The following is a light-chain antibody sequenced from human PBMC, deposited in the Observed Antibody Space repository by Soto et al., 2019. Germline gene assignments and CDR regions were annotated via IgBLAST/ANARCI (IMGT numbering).Light chain of an antibody. V-gene: IGKV3-15*01. J-gene: IGKJ5*01. CDR3: QQYNNWPPSGT. CDR1: QSVSSN. Sequence: DIVMTQSPATLSVSPGERATLSCRASQSVSSNLAWYQQKPGQAPRLLIYGASTRATDIPARFSGSGSGTEFTLTISSLQSEDFAVYYCQQYNNWPPSGTFGQGTRLEIK. CDR2: GAS.